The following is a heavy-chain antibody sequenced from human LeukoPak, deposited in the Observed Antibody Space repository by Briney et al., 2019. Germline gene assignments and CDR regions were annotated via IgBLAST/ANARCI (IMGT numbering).Heavy chain of an antibody. V-gene: IGHV3-9*01. CDR3: AEDISYSAATYFDY. Sequence: PGGSLRLSCAASGFTFDDYAMHWVRQAPGKGLEWVSGISWNSGSIGYADSVKGRFTISRDNAKNSLYLQMNSLRAEDTALYYCAEDISYSAATYFDYWGQGTLVTVSS. J-gene: IGHJ4*02. CDR1: GFTFDDYA. CDR2: ISWNSGSI. D-gene: IGHD1-26*01.